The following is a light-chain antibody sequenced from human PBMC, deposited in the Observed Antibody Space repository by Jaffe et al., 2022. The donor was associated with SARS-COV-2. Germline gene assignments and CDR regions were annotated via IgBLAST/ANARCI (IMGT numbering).Light chain of an antibody. Sequence: DIQMTQSPSSLSASVGDRVIITCQASQDIHNSLNWYQQKPGKAPKFLIYDASNLDTGVPSRFSGSGSGTFFTLIISSLQPEDLGTYFCQQYDDLPITFGQGTRLDIK. CDR3: QQYDDLPIT. CDR1: QDIHNS. J-gene: IGKJ5*01. V-gene: IGKV1-33*01. CDR2: DAS.